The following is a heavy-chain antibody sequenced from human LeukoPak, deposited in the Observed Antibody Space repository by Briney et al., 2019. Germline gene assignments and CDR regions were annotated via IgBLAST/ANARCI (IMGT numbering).Heavy chain of an antibody. D-gene: IGHD2-2*01. CDR2: ISGSGGST. CDR3: AKSSDIVVVPAAMIGDY. Sequence: PGGSLRLSCAASGFTFSSYATSWVRQAPGKGLEWVSAISGSGGSTYYADSVKGRFTISRDNSKNTLYLQMNSLRAEDTAVYYCAKSSDIVVVPAAMIGDYWGQGTLVTVSS. V-gene: IGHV3-23*01. J-gene: IGHJ4*02. CDR1: GFTFSSYA.